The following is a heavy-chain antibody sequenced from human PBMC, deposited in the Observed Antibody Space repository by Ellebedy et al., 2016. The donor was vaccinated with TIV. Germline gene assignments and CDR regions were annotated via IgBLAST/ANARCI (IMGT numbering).Heavy chain of an antibody. CDR2: IKQDGSEK. CDR3: ARDAASESHVLEFDY. D-gene: IGHD1-26*01. V-gene: IGHV3-7*01. J-gene: IGHJ4*02. Sequence: PGGSLRLSCAASGFTFSSNWMSWVRQTPGKGLEWVAYIKQDGSEKYYVDSVKGRFTISRDNAKNSLYLQMNSLRAEDTAVYYCARDAASESHVLEFDYWGQGTLVTVSS. CDR1: GFTFSSNW.